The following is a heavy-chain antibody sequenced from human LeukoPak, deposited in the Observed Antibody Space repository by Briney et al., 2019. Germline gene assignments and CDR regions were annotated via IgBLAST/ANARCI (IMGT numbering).Heavy chain of an antibody. Sequence: GGSLRLSCAASGFTVSSNYMSWVRQAPGKGLEWVSVIYSGGRTHYADSVKGRFTISRDNSGNTLYLQMNSLRAEDTAIYFCAKDLNYAFDYWGQGAVVTVSS. J-gene: IGHJ4*02. CDR3: AKDLNYAFDY. CDR1: GFTVSSNY. V-gene: IGHV3-53*01. CDR2: IYSGGRT. D-gene: IGHD1-7*01.